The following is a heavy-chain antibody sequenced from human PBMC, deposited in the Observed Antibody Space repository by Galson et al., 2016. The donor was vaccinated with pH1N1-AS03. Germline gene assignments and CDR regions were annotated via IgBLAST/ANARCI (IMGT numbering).Heavy chain of an antibody. V-gene: IGHV3-33*01. J-gene: IGHJ2*01. Sequence: SLRLSCAASGFTFSSHGMHWVRQTPGKGLEWVAVIWHDGSEKYYADSVKGRFTISRDNSKNTLYLQMNSLRAEDTAVYYCARDRHYYVYIWGTYRYDWYFDLWGRGTLVTVSS. CDR1: GFTFSSHG. CDR2: IWHDGSEK. D-gene: IGHD3-16*02. CDR3: ARDRHYYVYIWGTYRYDWYFDL.